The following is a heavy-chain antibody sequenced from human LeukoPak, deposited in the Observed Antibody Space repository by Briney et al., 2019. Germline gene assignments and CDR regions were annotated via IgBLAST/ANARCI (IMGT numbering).Heavy chain of an antibody. Sequence: ASVTVSCTASGYTFSNYGIGWVRQAPRPGLEWMGWITAGNGNTNYAQKVQGRVTMTTDTSTSTAYMELRSLRSDDTAVYFCARDSARGYSYGYNAFDIWGQGTMVTVSS. V-gene: IGHV1-18*01. J-gene: IGHJ3*02. D-gene: IGHD5-18*01. CDR1: GYTFSNYG. CDR2: ITAGNGNT. CDR3: ARDSARGYSYGYNAFDI.